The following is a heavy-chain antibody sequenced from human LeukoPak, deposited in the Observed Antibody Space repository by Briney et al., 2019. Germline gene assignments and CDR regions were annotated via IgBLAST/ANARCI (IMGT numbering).Heavy chain of an antibody. V-gene: IGHV3-23*01. CDR1: GFTFSSYA. CDR2: ISGSGGST. Sequence: GGSLRLSCAASGFTFSSYAMRWVRQAPGKGLEWVSAISGSGGSTYYADSVKGRFTISRDNSKNTLYLQMNSLRAEDTAVYYCAKDTELYGDYGSNDYWGQGTLVTVSS. D-gene: IGHD4-17*01. J-gene: IGHJ4*02. CDR3: AKDTELYGDYGSNDY.